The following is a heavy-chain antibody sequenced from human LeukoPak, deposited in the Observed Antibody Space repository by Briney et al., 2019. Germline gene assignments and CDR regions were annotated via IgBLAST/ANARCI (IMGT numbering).Heavy chain of an antibody. CDR3: AKDLFSVDTAMVDY. J-gene: IGHJ4*02. CDR2: ISGSGGST. CDR1: GFTFSSYA. D-gene: IGHD5-18*01. Sequence: PGGSPRLSCAASGFTFSSYAMSWVRQAPGKGLEWVSAISGSGGSTYYADSVKGRFTISRDNSKNTLYLQMNSLRAEDTAVYYCAKDLFSVDTAMVDYWGQGTLVTVSS. V-gene: IGHV3-23*01.